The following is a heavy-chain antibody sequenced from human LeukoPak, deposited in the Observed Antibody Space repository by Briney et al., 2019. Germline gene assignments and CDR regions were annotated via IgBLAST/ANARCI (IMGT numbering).Heavy chain of an antibody. V-gene: IGHV1-2*02. CDR3: ARSYYYYDSSGYHY. Sequence: ASVKVSCKASGYTFTGYSMHWVRQAPGQGLEWMGWINPNSGGTNYAQKFQGRVTMTRDTSISTAYMELSRLRSDDTAVYYCARSYYYYDSSGYHYWGQGTLVTVSS. CDR2: INPNSGGT. D-gene: IGHD3-22*01. CDR1: GYTFTGYS. J-gene: IGHJ4*02.